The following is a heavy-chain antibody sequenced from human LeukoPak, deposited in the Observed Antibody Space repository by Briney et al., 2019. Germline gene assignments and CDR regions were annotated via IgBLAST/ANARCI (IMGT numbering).Heavy chain of an antibody. CDR3: ARDSSQWLVM. Sequence: PGGSLTLSCAASGFTFSRYCMSWVRQPPGKGLEWMANIKQDGSKKYYVDSVKGRFTISRDDAKNSLYLQMNSLRAEDTAVYYCARDSSQWLVMGGQGKRATVSA. CDR1: GFTFSRYC. D-gene: IGHD6-19*01. J-gene: IGHJ4*02. CDR2: IKQDGSKK. V-gene: IGHV3-7*01.